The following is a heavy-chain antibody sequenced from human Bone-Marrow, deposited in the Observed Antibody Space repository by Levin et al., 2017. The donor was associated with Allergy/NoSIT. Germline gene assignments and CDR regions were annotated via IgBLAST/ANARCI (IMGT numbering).Heavy chain of an antibody. CDR1: GGSISSYY. J-gene: IGHJ4*02. V-gene: IGHV4-59*08. Sequence: SETLSLTCTVSGGSISSYYWSWIRQPPGKGLEWIGYIYYSGSTNYNPSLKSRVTISVDTSKNQFSLKLSSVTAADTAVYYCARVNVGVGATGGESYSFYYFDYWGQGTLVTVSS. CDR3: ARVNVGVGATGGESYSFYYFDY. CDR2: IYYSGST. D-gene: IGHD1-26*01.